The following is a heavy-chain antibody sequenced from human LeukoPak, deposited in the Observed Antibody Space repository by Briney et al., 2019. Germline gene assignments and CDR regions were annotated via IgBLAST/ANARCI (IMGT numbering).Heavy chain of an antibody. V-gene: IGHV4-34*01. D-gene: IGHD3-22*01. J-gene: IGHJ6*03. CDR2: INHSGST. CDR1: GGSFSGYY. CDR3: ARLKFYDSTGYNPGYYMDV. Sequence: SETLSLTCAVYGGSFSGYYWSWIRQPPGKGLEWIGEINHSGSTNYNPSLKSRVTISVDTSKNQFSLKLRSVTAADTAVYYCARLKFYDSTGYNPGYYMDVWGKGITVTVSS.